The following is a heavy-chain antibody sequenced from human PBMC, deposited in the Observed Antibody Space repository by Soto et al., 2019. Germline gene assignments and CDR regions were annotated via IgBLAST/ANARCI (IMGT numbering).Heavy chain of an antibody. Sequence: QVQLVQSGAEVKTPGSSAKVSCKASGGTFRSYAISWVRQAPGQGLEGMGGIIPIFGTANYAQKFQGRVTITADESTSPAYMELSSLRSEDTAEYYCAGPKPVEYSGSSFDYWGQGTLVTVSS. CDR2: IIPIFGTA. V-gene: IGHV1-69*01. D-gene: IGHD6-6*01. J-gene: IGHJ4*02. CDR3: AGPKPVEYSGSSFDY. CDR1: GGTFRSYA.